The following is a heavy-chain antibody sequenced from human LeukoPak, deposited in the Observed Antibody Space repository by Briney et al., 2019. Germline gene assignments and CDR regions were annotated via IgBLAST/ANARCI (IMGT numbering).Heavy chain of an antibody. D-gene: IGHD4-17*01. V-gene: IGHV1-3*02. Sequence: ASLKVSCKASGYTFTSYAMHWVRQAPGQRLEWMGWSNAGNGNTKYSQEFQGRVTITRDTSASTAYMELSSLRSEDTAVYYCASTVQAKDYYYYMDVWGKGTTVTISS. CDR2: SNAGNGNT. CDR3: ASTVQAKDYYYYMDV. CDR1: GYTFTSYA. J-gene: IGHJ6*03.